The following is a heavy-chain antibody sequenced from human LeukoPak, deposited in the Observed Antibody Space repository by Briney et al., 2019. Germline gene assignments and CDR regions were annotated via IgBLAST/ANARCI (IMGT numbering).Heavy chain of an antibody. CDR2: INHSGST. CDR1: GGSISGYY. Sequence: PSETLSLTCTVSGGSISGYYWSWIRQPPGKGLEWIGEINHSGSTNYNPSLKSRVTISVDTSKNQFSLKLSSVTAADTAVYYCAETSSSPGAFDIWGQGTMVTVSS. J-gene: IGHJ3*02. CDR3: AETSSSPGAFDI. D-gene: IGHD6-6*01. V-gene: IGHV4-34*01.